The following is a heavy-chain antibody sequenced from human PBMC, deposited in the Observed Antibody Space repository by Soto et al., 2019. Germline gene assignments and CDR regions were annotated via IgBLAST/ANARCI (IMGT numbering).Heavy chain of an antibody. Sequence: SVKVSCKASGGTFSSYAISWVRQAPGQGLEWMGGTIPIFGTANYAQKFQGRVTITADKSTSTAYMELSSLRSEDTAVYYCASCSGGSCYSPFDYWGQGTLVTVSS. CDR1: GGTFSSYA. CDR2: TIPIFGTA. J-gene: IGHJ4*02. D-gene: IGHD2-15*01. CDR3: ASCSGGSCYSPFDY. V-gene: IGHV1-69*06.